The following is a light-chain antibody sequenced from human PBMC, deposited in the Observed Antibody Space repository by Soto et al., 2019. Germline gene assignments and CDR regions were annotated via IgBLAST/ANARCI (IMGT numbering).Light chain of an antibody. CDR3: SSYTNSGSLI. Sequence: QSVLTQPASVSGSPGQSITLSCTGTSSDVGGYNYVSWYQQHPGKAPKLMIYDVSNRPTGVSNRFSGSKSGNTASLTISVLQAEEEADYYCSSYTNSGSLIFGGGTKLTVL. V-gene: IGLV2-14*01. CDR1: SSDVGGYNY. CDR2: DVS. J-gene: IGLJ2*01.